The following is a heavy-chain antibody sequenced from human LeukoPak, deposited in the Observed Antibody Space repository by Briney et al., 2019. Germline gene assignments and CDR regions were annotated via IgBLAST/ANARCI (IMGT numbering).Heavy chain of an antibody. CDR1: GYTFSSYD. J-gene: IGHJ6*03. V-gene: IGHV1-8*03. CDR3: VRGTRLPHYYMDV. Sequence: ASVEVSCKASGYTFSSYDFNWVRQAAGQGLEWMGWMNPNSGNTGYAQKFQGRVTITRNTSITTVYMDLSSLTSEDTAVYYCVRGTRLPHYYMDVWGKGTTVTVSS. CDR2: MNPNSGNT.